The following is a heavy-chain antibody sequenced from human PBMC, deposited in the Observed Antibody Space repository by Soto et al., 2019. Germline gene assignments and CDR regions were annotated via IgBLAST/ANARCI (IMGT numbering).Heavy chain of an antibody. CDR2: IIPIFGTA. V-gene: IGHV1-69*14. Sequence: QVQLVQSGAEVKKPGSSVKVSCKASGGTFSSYAISWVRQAPGQGLEWMGGIIPIFGTANYAQKFQGRVTIXGXKXXSTAYMELSSLRSEDTAVYYCARPEGPNFYYGMDVWGQGTTVTVSS. CDR3: ARPEGPNFYYGMDV. D-gene: IGHD1-1*01. CDR1: GGTFSSYA. J-gene: IGHJ6*02.